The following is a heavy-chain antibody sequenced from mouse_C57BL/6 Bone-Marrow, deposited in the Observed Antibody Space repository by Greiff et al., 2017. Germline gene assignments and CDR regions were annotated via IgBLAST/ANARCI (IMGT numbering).Heavy chain of an antibody. CDR3: AREGSSLPYYFDY. CDR2: ISYDGSN. D-gene: IGHD5-5*01. CDR1: GYSITSGYY. V-gene: IGHV3-6*01. Sequence: DVQLQESGPGLVKPSQSLSLTCSVTGYSITSGYYWNWIRQFPGNKLEWMGYISYDGSNNYNPSLKNRISITRDTSKNQFFLKLNSVTTEDTATYYCAREGSSLPYYFDYWGQGTTLTVSS. J-gene: IGHJ2*01.